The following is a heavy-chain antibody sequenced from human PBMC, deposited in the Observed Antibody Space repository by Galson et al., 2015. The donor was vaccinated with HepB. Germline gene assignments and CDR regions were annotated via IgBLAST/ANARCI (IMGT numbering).Heavy chain of an antibody. Sequence: QSGAEVKKPGESLKISCKGSGYSFTSYWIGWVRQMPGKGLEWMGIIYPGDSDTRYSPSFQGQVTISADKSISTAYLQWSSLKASDTAMYYCARRLAAAGTGFDRFDPWGQGTLVTVSS. J-gene: IGHJ5*02. CDR2: IYPGDSDT. D-gene: IGHD6-13*01. CDR3: ARRLAAAGTGFDRFDP. CDR1: GYSFTSYW. V-gene: IGHV5-51*01.